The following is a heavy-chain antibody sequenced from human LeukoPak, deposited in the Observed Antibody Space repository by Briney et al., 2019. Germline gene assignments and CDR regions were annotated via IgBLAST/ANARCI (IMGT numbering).Heavy chain of an antibody. CDR2: INWNGGST. J-gene: IGHJ4*02. CDR1: GFTFNDYG. D-gene: IGHD3-22*01. V-gene: IGHV3-20*04. CDR3: ARYYYDSHIDY. Sequence: GGSLRLSCAASGFTFNDYGMSWVRQAPGKGLEWVSGINWNGGSTGYADSVKGRFTISRDNAKNSLYLQMNSLRAGDTALYYCARYYYDSHIDYWGQGTLVTVSS.